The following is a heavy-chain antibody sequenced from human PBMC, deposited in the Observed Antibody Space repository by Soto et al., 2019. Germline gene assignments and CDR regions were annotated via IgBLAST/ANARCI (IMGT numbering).Heavy chain of an antibody. V-gene: IGHV1-18*01. CDR2: ISGYNGNT. D-gene: IGHD2-2*01. CDR3: ARDGDAGREQVVTSAMADASTYNYCYGRDV. Sequence: QVQLVQSGAEVKKPGASVRVSCKASGYTFTTYGISWVRQAPGQGLEWVGWISGYNGNTNYAQRLQGRGTMTTDTAKSTSYMERGSLRSDDTAVYYCARDGDAGREQVVTSAMADASTYNYCYGRDVWGQGTTVTVSS. J-gene: IGHJ6*02. CDR1: GYTFTTYG.